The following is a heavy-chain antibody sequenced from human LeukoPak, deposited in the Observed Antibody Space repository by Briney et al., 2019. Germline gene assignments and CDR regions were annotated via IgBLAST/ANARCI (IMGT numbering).Heavy chain of an antibody. Sequence: SETLSLTCTVSGGSIGSSSYYWGWIRQPPGKGLEWIGSIYYSGSTYYNPSLKGRVTISVDTSKNQFSLKLSSVTAADTAVYYCARHGTSKYCSSTSCYEAYWFDPWGQGTLVTVSS. D-gene: IGHD2-2*01. CDR2: IYYSGST. CDR1: GGSIGSSSYY. J-gene: IGHJ5*02. CDR3: ARHGTSKYCSSTSCYEAYWFDP. V-gene: IGHV4-39*01.